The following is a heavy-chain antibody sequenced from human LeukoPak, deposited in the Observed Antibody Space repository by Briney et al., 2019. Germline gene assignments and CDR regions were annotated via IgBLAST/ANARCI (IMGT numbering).Heavy chain of an antibody. CDR3: AKIAGDVWGSYRCTVRADFDY. D-gene: IGHD3-16*02. V-gene: IGHV3-30*18. J-gene: IGHJ4*02. CDR2: ISYDGSNK. CDR1: GFTFSSYG. Sequence: GGSLRLSCAASGFTFSSYGMHWVRQAPGKGLEWVAVISYDGSNKYYADSVKGRFTISRDNSKNTLYLQMNSLRAEDTAVYYCAKIAGDVWGSYRCTVRADFDYWGQGTLVTVSS.